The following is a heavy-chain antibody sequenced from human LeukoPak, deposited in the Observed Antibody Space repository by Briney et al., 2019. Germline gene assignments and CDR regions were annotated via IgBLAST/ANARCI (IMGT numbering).Heavy chain of an antibody. D-gene: IGHD1-26*01. CDR3: GRGPYSASFYVGDY. CDR1: GFTFSSYW. V-gene: IGHV3-74*01. J-gene: IGHJ4*02. CDR2: INGDGSTI. Sequence: PGGSLRLSCAASGFTFSSYWMHWFRQAPGKGLVWVSRINGDGSTINYADSVKGRFTISRDNAKNTLYLQMDSLRAEDTAVYYCGRGPYSASFYVGDYWGQGTLVTVSS.